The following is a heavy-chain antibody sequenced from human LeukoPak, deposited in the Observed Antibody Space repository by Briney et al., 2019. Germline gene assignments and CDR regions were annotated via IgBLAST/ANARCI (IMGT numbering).Heavy chain of an antibody. CDR3: ARESGGTYYYDSSGHFDY. J-gene: IGHJ4*02. Sequence: GGSLRLSCAASGFTFSSYSMNWVRQAPGKGLEWVSYISSSSSTIYYADSVKGRFTISRDNAKNSLYLQMNSLRDEDTAVYYSARESGGTYYYDSSGHFDYWGQGTLVTVSS. V-gene: IGHV3-48*02. CDR1: GFTFSSYS. D-gene: IGHD3-22*01. CDR2: ISSSSSTI.